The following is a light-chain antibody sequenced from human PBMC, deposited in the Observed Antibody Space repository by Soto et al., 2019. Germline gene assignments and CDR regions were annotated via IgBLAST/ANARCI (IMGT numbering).Light chain of an antibody. CDR3: ASWDDSLSGRV. CDR2: RNN. CDR1: TPNIGSNY. J-gene: IGLJ3*02. Sequence: QSVLTQPPSASGTPGQRAILSCSGKTPNIGSNYVYWYRHLPGTAPQLLIYRNNQRPSGVPDRFSGSKSRTSASLAISGLRSEDEADYYCASWDDSLSGRVFGGGTKVTVL. V-gene: IGLV1-47*01.